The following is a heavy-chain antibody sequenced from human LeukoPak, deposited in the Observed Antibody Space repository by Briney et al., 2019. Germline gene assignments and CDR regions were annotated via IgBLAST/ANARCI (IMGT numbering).Heavy chain of an antibody. Sequence: PSETLSLTCAVYGGSFSGYYWSWIRQPPGKGLEWIGEINHSGSTNYNPSLKSRVTISVDTSENQFSLKLSSVTAADTAVYYCARTLHGDYLPEYFDYWGQGTLVTAS. V-gene: IGHV4-34*01. CDR1: GGSFSGYY. J-gene: IGHJ4*02. CDR2: INHSGST. D-gene: IGHD4-17*01. CDR3: ARTLHGDYLPEYFDY.